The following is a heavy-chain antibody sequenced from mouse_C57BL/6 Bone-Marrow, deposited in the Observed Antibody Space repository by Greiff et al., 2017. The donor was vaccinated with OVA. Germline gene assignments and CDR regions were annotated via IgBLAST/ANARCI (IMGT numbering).Heavy chain of an antibody. Sequence: VQLQQSGAELVRPGTSVKMSCKASGYTFTNYWIGWAKQRPGHGLEWIGDIYPGGGYTNYNEKFKGKATLTADKSSSTAYMQFRSLTSEDSAIYYCAREGYGDYYAMDYWGQGTSVTVSS. CDR1: GYTFTNYW. V-gene: IGHV1-63*01. CDR2: IYPGGGYT. D-gene: IGHD2-14*01. J-gene: IGHJ4*01. CDR3: AREGYGDYYAMDY.